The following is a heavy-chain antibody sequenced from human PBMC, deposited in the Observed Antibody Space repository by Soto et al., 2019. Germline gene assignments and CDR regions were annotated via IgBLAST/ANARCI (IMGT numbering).Heavy chain of an antibody. Sequence: SETLSLTCTVSGGSISTNTYYWGWIRQPPGKGLEWIGSIDYRGSTYYNPSLKSRVTISVDTSKNQFSLKLSSVTAADTAVYYCARVKLAAAGTLDAFDIWGQGTMVTVSS. CDR2: IDYRGST. D-gene: IGHD6-13*01. CDR3: ARVKLAAAGTLDAFDI. CDR1: GGSISTNTYY. V-gene: IGHV4-39*07. J-gene: IGHJ3*02.